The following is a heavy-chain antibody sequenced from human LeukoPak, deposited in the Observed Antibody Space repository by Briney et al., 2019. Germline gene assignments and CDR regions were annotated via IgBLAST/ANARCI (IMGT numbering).Heavy chain of an antibody. CDR3: ARVGAYDSISLDAFDI. D-gene: IGHD3-22*01. V-gene: IGHV1-2*02. CDR1: GYTFTGYY. J-gene: IGHJ3*02. Sequence: ASVKVSCKASGYTFTGYYMHWVRQAPGKGLEWMGWINPNSGGTNYAQKFQGRVTMTRDTSISTAYMELSRLRSDDTAVYYCARVGAYDSISLDAFDIWGQGTMVTVSS. CDR2: INPNSGGT.